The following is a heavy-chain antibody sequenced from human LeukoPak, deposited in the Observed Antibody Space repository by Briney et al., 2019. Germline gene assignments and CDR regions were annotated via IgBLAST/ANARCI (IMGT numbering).Heavy chain of an antibody. CDR1: GFTFSSYY. Sequence: GGSLRLSCAASGFTFSSYYMTWVRQAPGKGLEWVSYISSGGSTIDYADSVKGRFTISRDNTKNSLYLQMNSLRAEDTAVYYCARVHTYNSGFYYSYYMDVWGKGTTVTVSS. CDR3: ARVHTYNSGFYYSYYMDV. V-gene: IGHV3-11*04. J-gene: IGHJ6*03. D-gene: IGHD1-14*01. CDR2: ISSGGSTI.